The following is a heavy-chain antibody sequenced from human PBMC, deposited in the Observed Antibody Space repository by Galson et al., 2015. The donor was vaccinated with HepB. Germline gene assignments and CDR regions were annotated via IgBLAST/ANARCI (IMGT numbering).Heavy chain of an antibody. V-gene: IGHV3-15*01. J-gene: IGHJ4*02. CDR2: IKSKFEGGTI. D-gene: IGHD1-26*01. CDR1: GLSFSIAW. CDR3: ATNPLKKNSGSYSDF. Sequence: SLRLSCAASGLSFSIAWMTWVRQAPGGRPEWVGHIKSKFEGGTIDYAAPVKGRFTISRDDSKKMLYLQMNNLKTEDTAVYYCATNPLKKNSGSYSDFWGQGTKVTVSS.